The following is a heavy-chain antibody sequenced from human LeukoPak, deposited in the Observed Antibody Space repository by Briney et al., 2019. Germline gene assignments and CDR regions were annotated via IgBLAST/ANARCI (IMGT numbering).Heavy chain of an antibody. Sequence: GGSLRLSCAASGFTFSSYAMNWVRQAPGKGLEWVSSISSSSSYIYYADSVKGRFTISRDNAKNSLYLQMNSLRAEDTAVYYCATAGDYGDYPKWDYWGQGTLVTVSS. CDR1: GFTFSSYA. CDR2: ISSSSSYI. D-gene: IGHD4-17*01. J-gene: IGHJ4*02. CDR3: ATAGDYGDYPKWDY. V-gene: IGHV3-21*01.